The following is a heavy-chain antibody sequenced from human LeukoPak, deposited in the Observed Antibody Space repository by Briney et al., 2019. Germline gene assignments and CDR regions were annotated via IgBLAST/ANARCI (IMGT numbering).Heavy chain of an antibody. J-gene: IGHJ6*03. CDR1: GYSFTSYW. CDR2: IYPGDSDT. V-gene: IGHV5-51*01. CDR3: ARLYCSSTSRYEGYYYYMDA. Sequence: GESLKISCKGSGYSFTSYWIGWVRQMPGKGLEWMGIIYPGDSDTRYSPSFQGQVTISADKSISTAYLQSSSLKASDTATYYCARLYCSSTSRYEGYYYYMDAWGKGTTVTVSS. D-gene: IGHD2-2*01.